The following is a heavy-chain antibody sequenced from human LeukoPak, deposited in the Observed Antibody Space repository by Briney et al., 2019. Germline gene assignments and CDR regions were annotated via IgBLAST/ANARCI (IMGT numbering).Heavy chain of an antibody. CDR2: ISGSGGST. V-gene: IGHV3-23*01. CDR3: ATVFLGYGSGSYFPY. Sequence: GGSLRLSCAASGFTFSSYAMSWVRQAPGKGLEWVSAISGSGGSTYYADSVKGRFTISRDNSKNTLYLQMNSLRAEDTAVYYCATVFLGYGSGSYFPYWGQGTLVTVSS. D-gene: IGHD3-10*01. CDR1: GFTFSSYA. J-gene: IGHJ4*02.